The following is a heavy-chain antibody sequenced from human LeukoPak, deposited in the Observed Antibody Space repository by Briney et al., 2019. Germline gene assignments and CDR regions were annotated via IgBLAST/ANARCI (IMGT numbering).Heavy chain of an antibody. J-gene: IGHJ4*02. Sequence: PGGSLRLSCAASGFTFSSYAMSWVRQAPGKGLEWVSVISGSGGSTYYADSVKGRFTISRDNSKNTLYLQMNSLRAEDTAVYYCAKDFSYYYDSSGYADYWGQGTLVTVSS. CDR2: ISGSGGST. CDR3: AKDFSYYYDSSGYADY. D-gene: IGHD3-22*01. V-gene: IGHV3-23*01. CDR1: GFTFSSYA.